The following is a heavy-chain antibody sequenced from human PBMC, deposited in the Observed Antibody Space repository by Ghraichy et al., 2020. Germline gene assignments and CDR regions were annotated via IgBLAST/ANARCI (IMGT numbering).Heavy chain of an antibody. Sequence: SQTLSLTCAVYGGSFSGYYWSWIRQPPGKGLEWIGEINHSGSTNYNPSLKSRVTISVDTSKNQFSLKLSSVTAADTAVYYCARGGRSGSYYQRGRYFDYWGQGTLVTVSS. CDR2: INHSGST. CDR1: GGSFSGYY. CDR3: ARGGRSGSYYQRGRYFDY. V-gene: IGHV4-34*01. D-gene: IGHD3-10*01. J-gene: IGHJ4*02.